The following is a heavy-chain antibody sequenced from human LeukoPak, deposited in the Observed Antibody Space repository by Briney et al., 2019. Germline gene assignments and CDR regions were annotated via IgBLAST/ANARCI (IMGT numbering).Heavy chain of an antibody. CDR1: GFTFSSYA. CDR3: AKFLAYYYDSSGYYGY. Sequence: GGSLRLSCAASGFTFSSYAMSWVRQAPGKGLEWVSAISGSGGSTYYADSVKGRFTISRDNSKNTLYLQMNSLRAEGTAVYCCAKFLAYYYDSSGYYGYWGQGTLVTVSS. V-gene: IGHV3-23*01. J-gene: IGHJ4*02. CDR2: ISGSGGST. D-gene: IGHD3-22*01.